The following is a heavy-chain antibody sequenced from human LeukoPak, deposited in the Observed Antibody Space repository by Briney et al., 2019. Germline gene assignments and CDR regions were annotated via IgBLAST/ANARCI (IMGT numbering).Heavy chain of an antibody. Sequence: GGSLRLSCAASGFTFSSYAMSWVRQAPGKGLEWVSATSGSGGSTYYADSVKGRFTISRDNSKNTLYLQMNSLRAEDTAVYYCAKSRVATIIGNDYWGQGTLVTVSS. CDR1: GFTFSSYA. D-gene: IGHD5-12*01. CDR3: AKSRVATIIGNDY. V-gene: IGHV3-23*01. J-gene: IGHJ4*02. CDR2: TSGSGGST.